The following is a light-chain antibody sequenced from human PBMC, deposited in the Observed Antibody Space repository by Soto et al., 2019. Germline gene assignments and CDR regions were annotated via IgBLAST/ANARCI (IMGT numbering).Light chain of an antibody. CDR3: SSYTSSSTYV. J-gene: IGLJ1*01. CDR1: SSDVGGYNY. V-gene: IGLV2-14*01. Sequence: QSALTQPASVSGSPGQSITISCTGTSSDVGGYNYVSWYQQYPGKAPKLMISEVSNRPSGVSNRFSGSKSGNTASLTISGLQAEDEAEYYCSSYTSSSTYVFGTGAKVTVL. CDR2: EVS.